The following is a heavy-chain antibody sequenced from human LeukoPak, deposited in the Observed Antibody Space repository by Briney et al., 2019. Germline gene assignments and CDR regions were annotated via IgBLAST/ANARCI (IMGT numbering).Heavy chain of an antibody. V-gene: IGHV3-9*01. CDR1: GFTFDDYA. CDR3: AKDSGGDYSDY. CDR2: ISWNSGSI. J-gene: IGHJ4*02. D-gene: IGHD2-15*01. Sequence: GGSLRLSCAASGFTFDDYAMHWVRQAPGKGLEWVSGISWNSGSIGYADSVKGRFTISRDNAKNSLYLQMNSLRAEDTALYYCAKDSGGDYSDYWGQGTLVTVSS.